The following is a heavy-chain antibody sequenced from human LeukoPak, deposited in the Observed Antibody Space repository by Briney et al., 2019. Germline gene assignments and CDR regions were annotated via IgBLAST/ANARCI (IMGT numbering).Heavy chain of an antibody. CDR1: GFTFSSYA. CDR2: ISSNGGST. Sequence: GGSLRLSCAASGFTFSSYAMHWVRQAPGKGLEYVSGISSNGGSTYYANSVKGSFTISRDNSKNTLYLQMGSLRAEDMAVYYCAREYSSSSVDYWGQGTLVTVSS. V-gene: IGHV3-64*01. J-gene: IGHJ4*02. CDR3: AREYSSSSVDY. D-gene: IGHD6-6*01.